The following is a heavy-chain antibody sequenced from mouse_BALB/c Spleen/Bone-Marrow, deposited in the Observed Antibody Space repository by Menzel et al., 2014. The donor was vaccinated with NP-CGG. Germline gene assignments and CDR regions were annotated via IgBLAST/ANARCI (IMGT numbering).Heavy chain of an antibody. J-gene: IGHJ2*01. Sequence: EVQLVESGGGLVKPGGSLKLSCAASGFTFSSYGMSWVRQTPEKRLEWVATISGGGSFTFYPDSVKGRFTISRDNAKNNLYLQMSSLKSEDTAMYYCATHYYGRFDYWGQGTTLTVSA. CDR3: ATHYYGRFDY. CDR2: ISGGGSFT. D-gene: IGHD1-2*01. V-gene: IGHV5-6*01. CDR1: GFTFSSYG.